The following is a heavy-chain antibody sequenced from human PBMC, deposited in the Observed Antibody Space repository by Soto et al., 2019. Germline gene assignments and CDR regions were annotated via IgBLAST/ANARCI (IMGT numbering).Heavy chain of an antibody. CDR1: GGSISSGGYY. D-gene: IGHD3-3*01. J-gene: IGHJ4*02. Sequence: PSETLSLTCTVSGGSISSGGYYWSWIRQHPGKGLEWIGYIYYSGSTYYNPSLKSRVTISVDTSKNQFSLKLSSVTAADTAVYYCARRVVYDFWSGPEMYYFDYWGQGTLVTVSS. V-gene: IGHV4-31*03. CDR3: ARRVVYDFWSGPEMYYFDY. CDR2: IYYSGST.